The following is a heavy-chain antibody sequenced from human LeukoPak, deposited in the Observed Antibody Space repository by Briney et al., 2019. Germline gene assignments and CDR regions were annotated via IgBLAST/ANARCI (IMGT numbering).Heavy chain of an antibody. CDR1: GLTFSSYA. CDR3: AKHLGYSSSHMDY. CDR2: IRGSGVHT. Sequence: GGSLRLSCAASGLTFSSYAMSWVRQAPGKGLEWVSAIRGSGVHTYYADSVKGRFTISRDNSKITLYLQMNSLRDEDTAVYYCAKHLGYSSSHMDYWGQGTLVTVSS. V-gene: IGHV3-23*01. D-gene: IGHD6-13*01. J-gene: IGHJ4*02.